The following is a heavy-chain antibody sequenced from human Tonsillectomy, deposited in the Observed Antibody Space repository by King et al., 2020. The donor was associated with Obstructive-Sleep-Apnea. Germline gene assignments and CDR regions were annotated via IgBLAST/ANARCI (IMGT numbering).Heavy chain of an antibody. CDR3: ARANYCGYGGSLGQSYMDV. Sequence: VQLVESGGGVVPPRRSLRLSCAASGFTLSSYRMHWVRPTPGKGREWVAVILYDGSKQYYADSVRGRFPISRDNSRNTLYLQMSSLRAEGAAVFFCARANYCGYGGSLGQSYMDVWGQGTTVTASS. CDR1: GFTLSSYR. D-gene: IGHD2-21*01. V-gene: IGHV3-30*05. J-gene: IGHJ6*02. CDR2: ILYDGSKQ.